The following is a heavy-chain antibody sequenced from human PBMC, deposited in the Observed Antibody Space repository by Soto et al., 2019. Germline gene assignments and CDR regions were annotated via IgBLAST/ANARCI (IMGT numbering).Heavy chain of an antibody. CDR1: GYTFTSYG. CDR3: ARAEDCSSTSCYIVGFGYYYYCMDV. D-gene: IGHD2-2*02. J-gene: IGHJ6*02. V-gene: IGHV1-18*04. Sequence: ASVKVSCKASGYTFTSYGISWVRQAPGQGLEWMGWISAYNGNTNYAQKLQGRVTMTTDTSTSTTYMELRSLRSDDTAVYYCARAEDCSSTSCYIVGFGYYYYCMDVGGQWTTVTVSS. CDR2: ISAYNGNT.